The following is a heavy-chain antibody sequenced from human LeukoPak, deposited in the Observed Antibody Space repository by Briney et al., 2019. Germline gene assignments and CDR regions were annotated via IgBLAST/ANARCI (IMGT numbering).Heavy chain of an antibody. Sequence: PGGSLRLSCAASGFTFSSYAMSWVRQGSGKGLEWVSAISGSGGSTYYADSVKGRFTISRDNSKNTLYLQMNSLRAEDTAVYYCAKPYNWNYGAMDYWGQGTLVTVSS. V-gene: IGHV3-23*01. CDR3: AKPYNWNYGAMDY. CDR2: ISGSGGST. CDR1: GFTFSSYA. J-gene: IGHJ4*02. D-gene: IGHD1-7*01.